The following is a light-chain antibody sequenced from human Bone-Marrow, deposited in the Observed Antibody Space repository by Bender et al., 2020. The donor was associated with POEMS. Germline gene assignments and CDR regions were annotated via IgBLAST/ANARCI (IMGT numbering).Light chain of an antibody. J-gene: IGLJ3*02. CDR1: SGDIGTYNH. Sequence: QSALTQPASVSGSLGQSITISCTGTSGDIGTYNHVSWYQQDPGRAPKLLIFDVINRPSGISNRFSGSKSGSTAYLTISGLQAEDETDYFCSSYTGRTTLVVFGGGTKLTVL. CDR2: DVI. CDR3: SSYTGRTTLVV. V-gene: IGLV2-14*03.